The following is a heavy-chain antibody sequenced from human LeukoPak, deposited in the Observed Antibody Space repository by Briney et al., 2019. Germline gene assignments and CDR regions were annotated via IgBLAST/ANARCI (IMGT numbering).Heavy chain of an antibody. CDR3: ARGYCSGGSCPDFDY. J-gene: IGHJ4*02. Sequence: PGGSLRLSCAASGFTFSSYWMHWVRQAPGKGLVWVSRINSDGSSTNYADSVKGRFTVSRDNAKNTLYLQMNSLRAEDTAVYYCARGYCSGGSCPDFDYWGQGTLVTVSS. D-gene: IGHD2-15*01. V-gene: IGHV3-74*01. CDR2: INSDGSST. CDR1: GFTFSSYW.